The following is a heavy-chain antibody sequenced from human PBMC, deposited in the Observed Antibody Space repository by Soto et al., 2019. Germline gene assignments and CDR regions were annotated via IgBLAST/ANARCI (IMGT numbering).Heavy chain of an antibody. D-gene: IGHD1-26*01. V-gene: IGHV1-46*02. CDR1: AYTFNNYF. CDR2: INPTGET. Sequence: ASVKVSCKASAYTFNNYFMHWVRQAPGQGLEWMGIINPTGETIYAQKFQGRVTMTEDSSTDTAYMELSSLRSEDTAVYYCATESQWGSYWRYYFDYWGQGTLVTVSS. J-gene: IGHJ4*02. CDR3: ATESQWGSYWRYYFDY.